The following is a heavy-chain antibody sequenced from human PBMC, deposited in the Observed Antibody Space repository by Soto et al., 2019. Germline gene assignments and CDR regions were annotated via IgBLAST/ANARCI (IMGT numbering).Heavy chain of an antibody. J-gene: IGHJ4*02. CDR1: GFTFSDYY. Sequence: GGSLRLSCAASGFTFSDYYMSWIRQAPGKGLEWVSYISSRSSYIYYADSVKGRFTISRDNAKNSLYLQMNSLRAEDTAVYYCASAEYYFDTSGWYYWGQGTLVTVSS. D-gene: IGHD3-22*01. CDR2: ISSRSSYI. V-gene: IGHV3-11*06. CDR3: ASAEYYFDTSGWYY.